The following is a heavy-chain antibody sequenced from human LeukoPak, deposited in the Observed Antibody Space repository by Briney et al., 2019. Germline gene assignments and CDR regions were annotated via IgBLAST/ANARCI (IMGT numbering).Heavy chain of an antibody. CDR3: ATDLGRALVAVPGVEGLYFDC. J-gene: IGHJ4*01. Sequence: PGGSLRLSCAASRYTFSRYVMTWVRQAPGKGLEWVSMKGRFSISRDHSRNTLYLQMNSLSAEDTAGDYCATDLGRALVAVPGVEGLYFDCW. CDR1: RYTFSRYV. D-gene: IGHD6-19*01. V-gene: IGHV3-23*01.